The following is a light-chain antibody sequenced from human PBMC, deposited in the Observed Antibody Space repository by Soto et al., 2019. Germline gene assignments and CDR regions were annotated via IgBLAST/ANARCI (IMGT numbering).Light chain of an antibody. CDR2: EVS. J-gene: IGLJ1*01. V-gene: IGLV2-14*01. Sequence: QSALAQPASLSGSPGQSITISCTGTSTDVGGYNYVSWYQHHPGKGPKLIIYEVSNRPSGVSDRFSGSKSGNKASLIISNLEAEDESDYYCGSYTSTDTTFVFGTGTKVTVL. CDR3: GSYTSTDTTFV. CDR1: STDVGGYNY.